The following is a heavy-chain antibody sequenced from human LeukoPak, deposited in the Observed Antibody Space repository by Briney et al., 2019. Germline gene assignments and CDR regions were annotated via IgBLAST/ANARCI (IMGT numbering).Heavy chain of an antibody. CDR1: GYTFRDHH. Sequence: ASVKVSCKASGYTFRDHHMHWVRQAPGQGLEWMGIINPSGGSTSYAQKFQGRVTMTRDTSTSTIYMELSSLRSEDTAVYYCARSYYYDSSAFLDYWGQGTLVTVSS. D-gene: IGHD3-22*01. CDR2: INPSGGST. V-gene: IGHV1-46*01. CDR3: ARSYYYDSSAFLDY. J-gene: IGHJ4*02.